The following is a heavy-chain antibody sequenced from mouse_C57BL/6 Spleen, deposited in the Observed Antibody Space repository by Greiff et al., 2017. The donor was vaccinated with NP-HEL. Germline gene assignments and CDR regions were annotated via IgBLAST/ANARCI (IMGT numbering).Heavy chain of an antibody. CDR2: IDPENGDT. V-gene: IGHV14-4*01. D-gene: IGHD1-1*01. Sequence: VQLQQSGAELVRPGASVKLSCTASGFNIKDDYMHWVKQRPEQGLEWIGWIDPENGDTEYASKFQGKATITADTSSNTAYLQLSSLTSEDTAVYYCTPLITTVVNWYFDVWGTGTTVTVSS. CDR1: GFNIKDDY. CDR3: TPLITTVVNWYFDV. J-gene: IGHJ1*03.